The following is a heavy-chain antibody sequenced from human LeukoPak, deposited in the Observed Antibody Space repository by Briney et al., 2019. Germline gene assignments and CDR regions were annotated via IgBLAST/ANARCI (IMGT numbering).Heavy chain of an antibody. CDR1: GGSISSYY. D-gene: IGHD6-13*01. V-gene: IGHV4-59*08. CDR3: ARLQLMSSSWYGDAFDI. CDR2: IYYSGST. Sequence: SETLSLTCTVSGGSISSYYWSWIRQPPGKGLEWIGYIYYSGSTNYNPSLKSRVTISVDTSKNQFSLKLSSVTAADTAVYYCARLQLMSSSWYGDAFDIWGQGTMVTVSS. J-gene: IGHJ3*02.